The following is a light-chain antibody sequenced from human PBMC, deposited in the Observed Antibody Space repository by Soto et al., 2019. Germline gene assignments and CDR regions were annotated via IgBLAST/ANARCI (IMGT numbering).Light chain of an antibody. CDR1: SSDVGAYNY. CDR2: EVS. J-gene: IGLJ2*01. Sequence: QSVLTQPASVSGSLGQSITISCTGTSSDVGAYNYVSWYQQHPDKAPKLMIYEVSNRPSGVSNRFSGSKSGNTASLTISGLQAEDEADYFCSSYTSINTLLFGGGTKLTVL. V-gene: IGLV2-14*01. CDR3: SSYTSINTLL.